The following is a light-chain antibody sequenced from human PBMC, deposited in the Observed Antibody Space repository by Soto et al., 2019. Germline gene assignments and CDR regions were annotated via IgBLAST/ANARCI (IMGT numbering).Light chain of an antibody. Sequence: SYELTQPPSVSVAPGETARISCGGNNIGSKGVHWYQQKPGQAPVLVIYSDTDLPPGIPERFSGSNSANMATLTISRVEAGDEADYYCQLWDSGSAPVLFGGGTKVTVL. CDR1: NIGSKG. CDR3: QLWDSGSAPVL. CDR2: SDT. V-gene: IGLV3-21*01. J-gene: IGLJ2*01.